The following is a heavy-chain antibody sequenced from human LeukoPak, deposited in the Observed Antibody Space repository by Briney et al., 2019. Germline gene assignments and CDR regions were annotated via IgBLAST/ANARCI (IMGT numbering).Heavy chain of an antibody. CDR1: RFTFDDYA. J-gene: IGHJ3*02. CDR3: ARSLFGSGAFDI. V-gene: IGHV3-9*01. Sequence: PGGSLRLSCAASRFTFDDYAMHWVRQAPGKGLEWVSGISWNSGSVGYADSVKGRFTISRDNAKNSLYLQMNSLRAEDTAVYYCARSLFGSGAFDIWGQGTMVTVSS. CDR2: ISWNSGSV. D-gene: IGHD3-10*01.